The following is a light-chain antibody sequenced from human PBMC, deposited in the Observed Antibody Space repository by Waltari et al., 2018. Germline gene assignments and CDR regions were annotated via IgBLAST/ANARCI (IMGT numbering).Light chain of an antibody. V-gene: IGKV3-15*01. CDR2: GAS. CDR1: QRVSNN. Sequence: ELVMTQSPVTLSVSPGERATLSCSASQRVSNNLAWYQQKPGQAPRLLIYGASTRASGIPARFSGSGSGTEFTLTISSLQSEDFAVYFCQQYNNWPPNTFGPGTKVDFK. CDR3: QQYNNWPPNT. J-gene: IGKJ3*01.